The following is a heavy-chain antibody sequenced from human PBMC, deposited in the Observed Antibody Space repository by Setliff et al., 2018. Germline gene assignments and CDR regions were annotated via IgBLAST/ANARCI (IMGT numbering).Heavy chain of an antibody. CDR1: GFTFSSYW. Sequence: PGGSLRLSCAASGFTFSSYWMHWVRQDPGKGLVWVSRVNDDGSSAMYADSVKGRFTMSRDNSKNTLSLQMNSLRAEDTAVYYCARAFYYDFWTFDYWGQGTLVTVSS. J-gene: IGHJ4*02. CDR3: ARAFYYDFWTFDY. CDR2: VNDDGSSA. V-gene: IGHV3-74*03. D-gene: IGHD3-3*01.